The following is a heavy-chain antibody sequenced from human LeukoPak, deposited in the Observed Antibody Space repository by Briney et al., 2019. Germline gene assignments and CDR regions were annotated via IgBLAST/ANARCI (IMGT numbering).Heavy chain of an antibody. Sequence: GGSLRLSCAASGFTFSSYWMSWIRQAPGRGLEWVANIKQDGSEKYYADSEKGRFTISRDNAKNSLYLQMNSLRVEDTAMYYCAADSGGSRYWGQGTLATVSS. V-gene: IGHV3-7*01. D-gene: IGHD2-15*01. CDR2: IKQDGSEK. J-gene: IGHJ4*02. CDR1: GFTFSSYW. CDR3: AADSGGSRY.